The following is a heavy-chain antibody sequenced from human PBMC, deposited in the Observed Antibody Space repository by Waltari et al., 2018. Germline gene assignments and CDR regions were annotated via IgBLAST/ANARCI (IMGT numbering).Heavy chain of an antibody. CDR3: VRVDNNGLEPFDY. D-gene: IGHD1-1*01. Sequence: EVQLVESGGDLVQPGGSLRLSCAASGFTLSNYWIHWVRQAPGKGLVWVSGIKGEGSRMTYADSVKGRFTLSRDNAKSTVYLQMSSLRAEDTALYYCVRVDNNGLEPFDYWGQGTLVTVSS. CDR2: IKGEGSRM. V-gene: IGHV3-74*01. CDR1: GFTLSNYW. J-gene: IGHJ4*02.